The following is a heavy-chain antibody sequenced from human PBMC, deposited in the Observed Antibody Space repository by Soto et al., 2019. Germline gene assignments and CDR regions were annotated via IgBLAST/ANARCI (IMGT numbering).Heavy chain of an antibody. CDR3: ARSFAGCSTTSCQYFDF. J-gene: IGHJ4*02. V-gene: IGHV1-2*02. CDR1: GYTFTENQ. Sequence: ASVKVSCKASGYTFTENQIHWLRRAPGQRLEWMGRIDPKSGDTTFAQTYQGRVTMTRDTSSNTVYMELTRLTSDDTAVYYCARSFAGCSTTSCQYFDFWGQGALVTVSS. D-gene: IGHD2-2*01. CDR2: IDPKSGDT.